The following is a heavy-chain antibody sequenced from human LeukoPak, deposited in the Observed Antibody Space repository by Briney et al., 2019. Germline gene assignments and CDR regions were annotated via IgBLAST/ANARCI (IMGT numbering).Heavy chain of an antibody. CDR2: INHSGNT. D-gene: IGHD1-26*01. CDR1: GGSFSGYY. Sequence: SETLSLTCAVYGGSFSGYYWSWIRQPPGKGLEWIGEINHSGNTNYNPSLKSRVTISVDTSKNQFSLKLSSVTAADTAVYYCARGDSGSYYDWFDPWGQGTLVTVSS. V-gene: IGHV4-34*01. CDR3: ARGDSGSYYDWFDP. J-gene: IGHJ5*02.